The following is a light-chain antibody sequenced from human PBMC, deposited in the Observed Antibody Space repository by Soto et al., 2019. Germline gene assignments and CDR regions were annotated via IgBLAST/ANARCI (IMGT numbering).Light chain of an antibody. V-gene: IGLV2-14*03. CDR1: SSDVVGYNY. J-gene: IGLJ1*01. Sequence: QSVLTHPASGSGAPGQSITISCTGTSSDVVGYNYVSWYQHHPGKAPKLIIYDVSNRPSGVSNRFSGSKSGNTASLTISGLQPEDEADYYCSSYTTSNTRQIVFGTGTKVTVL. CDR2: DVS. CDR3: SSYTTSNTRQIV.